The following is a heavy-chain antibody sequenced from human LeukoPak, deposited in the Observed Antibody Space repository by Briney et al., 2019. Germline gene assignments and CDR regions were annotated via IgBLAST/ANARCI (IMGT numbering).Heavy chain of an antibody. CDR3: ARERFLDC. Sequence: GGSLRLSCAASGFTFSRYWMSWVRQAPGKGLEWVANIKQDGSEKYYVDSVKGRFTIARDNAKNSLYLQMNSLRAEDTAVYYCARERFLDCWGQGTLVSVSS. J-gene: IGHJ4*02. D-gene: IGHD2/OR15-2a*01. CDR1: GFTFSRYW. CDR2: IKQDGSEK. V-gene: IGHV3-7*01.